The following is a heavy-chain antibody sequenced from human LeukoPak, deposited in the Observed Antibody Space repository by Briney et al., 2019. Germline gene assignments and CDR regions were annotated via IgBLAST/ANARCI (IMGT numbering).Heavy chain of an antibody. J-gene: IGHJ5*02. D-gene: IGHD3-10*01. CDR3: ARVRAMKNYYGSGSYYSP. Sequence: ASVKVSCKASGYTFTSYGISWVRQAPGQGLEWMGWINPNSGATNYAQKFQGRVTMTRETSISTGYMELSRLRSEDTDVYYCARVRAMKNYYGSGSYYSPWGQGTLVTVSS. CDR1: GYTFTSYG. V-gene: IGHV1-2*02. CDR2: INPNSGAT.